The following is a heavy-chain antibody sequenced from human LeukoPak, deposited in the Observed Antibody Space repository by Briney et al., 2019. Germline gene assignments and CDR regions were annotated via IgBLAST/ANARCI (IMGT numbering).Heavy chain of an antibody. Sequence: GGSLRLSCAASGFTFSNAWMSWVRQAPGKGLEWVANIKQDGSEKYYVDSVKGRFTISRDNAKNSLYLQMNSLRAEDTAVYYCARYSGYDGFDYWGQGTLVTVSS. CDR2: IKQDGSEK. J-gene: IGHJ4*02. V-gene: IGHV3-7*01. CDR1: GFTFSNAW. D-gene: IGHD5-12*01. CDR3: ARYSGYDGFDY.